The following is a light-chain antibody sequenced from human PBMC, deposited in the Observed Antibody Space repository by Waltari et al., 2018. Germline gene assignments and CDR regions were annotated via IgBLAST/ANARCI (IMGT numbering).Light chain of an antibody. V-gene: IGKV4-1*01. J-gene: IGKJ1*01. Sequence: DFEMHKSQDPLAVSPGVGDTITCKSSQTCLYSSNNNNYLAWYQQKPGQPPKLLIYWASSRESGVPDRFSGSGSGTEFTLTITSLQAEDFAVYYCQQYYSTPTTFGQGTKVEIK. CDR3: QQYYSTPTT. CDR1: QTCLYSSNNNNY. CDR2: WAS.